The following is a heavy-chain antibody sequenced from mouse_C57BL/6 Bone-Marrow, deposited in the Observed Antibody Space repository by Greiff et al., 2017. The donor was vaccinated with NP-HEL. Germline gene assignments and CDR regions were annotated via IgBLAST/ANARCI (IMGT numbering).Heavy chain of an antibody. CDR2: IYPRSGNT. CDR1: GYTFTSYG. Sequence: VQLQQSGAELARPGASVKLSCKASGYTFTSYGISWVKQRTGQGLEWIGEIYPRSGNTYYNEKFKGKATLTADKSSSTAYMELRSLTSEDSGVYFCARVGDGSSLTWFAYWGQGTLVTVSA. CDR3: ARVGDGSSLTWFAY. V-gene: IGHV1-81*01. D-gene: IGHD1-1*01. J-gene: IGHJ3*01.